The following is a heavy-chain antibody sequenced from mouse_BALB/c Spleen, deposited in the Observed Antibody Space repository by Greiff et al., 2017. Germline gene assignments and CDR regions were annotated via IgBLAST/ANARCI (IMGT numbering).Heavy chain of an antibody. J-gene: IGHJ2*01. CDR1: GDSITSGY. CDR3: ARYDGNYGGYYFDY. CDR2: ISYSGST. V-gene: IGHV3-8*02. D-gene: IGHD2-1*01. Sequence: EVQLVESGPSLVKPSQTLSLTCSVTGDSITSGYWNWIRKFPGNKLEYMGYISYSGSTYYNPSLKSRISITRDTSKNQYYLQLNSVTTEDTATYYCARYDGNYGGYYFDYWGQGTTLTVSS.